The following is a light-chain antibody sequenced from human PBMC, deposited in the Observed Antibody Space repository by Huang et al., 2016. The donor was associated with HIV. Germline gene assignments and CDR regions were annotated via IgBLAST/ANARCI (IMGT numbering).Light chain of an antibody. V-gene: IGKV1-NL1*01. CDR2: ATS. J-gene: IGKJ1*01. CDR3: QQYYSKPWT. CDR1: QGISNS. Sequence: DIQMTQSPSSLSASVGDRVTITCRASQGISNSLAWYQQKPGKAPRLLLYATSKLESGVPSRFSGSGSGTHYVLTINTLQPEDFAIYYCQQYYSKPWTFGRGTKVDIK.